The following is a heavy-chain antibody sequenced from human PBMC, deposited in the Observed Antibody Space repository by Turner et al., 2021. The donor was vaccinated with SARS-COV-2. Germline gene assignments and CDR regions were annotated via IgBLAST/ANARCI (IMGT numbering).Heavy chain of an antibody. CDR1: GFPFSSYT. J-gene: IGHJ3*02. D-gene: IGHD3-22*01. V-gene: IGHV3-21*01. CDR2: ISSSSSYI. CDR3: ARRMPNYYDSSGYYLDAFDI. Sequence: EVQLVESGGGLVKPGGSLRLSCAASGFPFSSYTMNWVRQAPGKGLEWVSSISSSSSYIYYADSVKGRFTISRDNAKNSLYLQMNSLGAEDTAVYYCARRMPNYYDSSGYYLDAFDIWGQGTMVTVSS.